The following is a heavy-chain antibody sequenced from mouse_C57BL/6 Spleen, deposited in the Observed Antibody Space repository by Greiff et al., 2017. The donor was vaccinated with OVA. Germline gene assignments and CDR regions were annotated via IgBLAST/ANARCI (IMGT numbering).Heavy chain of an antibody. CDR1: GFTITDYY. D-gene: IGHD2-3*01. V-gene: IGHV14-2*01. Sequence: EVQLQQSGAELVKPGASVKLSCKASGFTITDYYMHWVKQRTEQGLEWIGRIDPEDGETKYAQKFQGKATITADTSSNTAYLQLSSLTSEDTAVYYCARGYDGSFDYWGQGTTLTVSS. CDR3: ARGYDGSFDY. CDR2: IDPEDGET. J-gene: IGHJ2*01.